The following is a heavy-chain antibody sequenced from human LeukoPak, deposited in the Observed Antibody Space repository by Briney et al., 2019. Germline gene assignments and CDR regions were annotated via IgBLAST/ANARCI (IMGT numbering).Heavy chain of an antibody. D-gene: IGHD6-13*01. CDR1: GGSMSSYY. CDR3: AREGRQSHSGY. CDR2: IYSSGST. V-gene: IGHV4-4*07. J-gene: IGHJ4*02. Sequence: PSETLSLTCTVSGGSMSSYYWSWIRQPAGKGLEWIGRIYSSGSTNYNPSFKSRVTMSVDTSKNQFSLKLSSVTAADTAVYYCAREGRQSHSGYWGQGTLVTVSS.